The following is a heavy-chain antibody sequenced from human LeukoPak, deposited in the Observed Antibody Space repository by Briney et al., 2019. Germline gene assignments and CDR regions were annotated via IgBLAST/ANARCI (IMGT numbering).Heavy chain of an antibody. CDR3: AKVTGSSGYFPSDY. CDR2: IWYDGSNK. CDR1: GFTFRTYA. Sequence: TGGSLRLSCVPPGFTFRTYAMHSVRQAPGKGLEWVAVIWYDGSNKYYADSVKGRSTISRDNSKNTLYLQMNSLRADDTAVYYCAKVTGSSGYFPSDYWGQGTLVTVSS. J-gene: IGHJ4*02. V-gene: IGHV3-33*06. D-gene: IGHD3-22*01.